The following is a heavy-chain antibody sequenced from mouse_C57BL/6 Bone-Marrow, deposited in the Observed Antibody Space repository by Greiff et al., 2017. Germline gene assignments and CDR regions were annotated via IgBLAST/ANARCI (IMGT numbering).Heavy chain of an antibody. V-gene: IGHV1-85*01. J-gene: IGHJ1*03. CDR3: ARLEFDGSSGDWYFDV. CDR2: SYPRDGST. CDR1: GYTFTSYD. D-gene: IGHD1-1*01. Sequence: QVQLQQSGPELVKPGASVKLSCKASGYTFTSYDINGVKQRPGKGLEWIGWSYPRDGSTKYNEKLKGKATLTVDTSSSTAYRELHSLTSEDSAVYFCARLEFDGSSGDWYFDVWGTGTTVTVSS.